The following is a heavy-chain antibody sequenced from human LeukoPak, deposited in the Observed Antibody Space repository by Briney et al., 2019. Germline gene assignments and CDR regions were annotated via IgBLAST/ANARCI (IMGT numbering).Heavy chain of an antibody. D-gene: IGHD3-22*01. CDR3: ASTYYYDSSGYDY. J-gene: IGHJ4*02. Sequence: PSQTLSLTCTVSGGSIGSGGYYWSWIRQHPGKGLEWIGYIYYSGSTYYNPSLKSRVTISVDTSKNQFSLKLSSVTAADTAVYYCASTYYYDSSGYDYWGQGTLVTVSS. CDR2: IYYSGST. CDR1: GGSIGSGGYY. V-gene: IGHV4-31*03.